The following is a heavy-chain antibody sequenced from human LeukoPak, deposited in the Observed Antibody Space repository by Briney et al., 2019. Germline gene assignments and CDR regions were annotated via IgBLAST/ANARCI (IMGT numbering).Heavy chain of an antibody. Sequence: GASVKVSCKASGYTFTSYGISWVRQAPGQGLEWMGWISAYNGNTNYAQKLQGRVTMTTDTSTSTAYMELRSLRSDDTAVYYCARDPMTTVTHYHYYYGMDVWGQGTTVTVSS. J-gene: IGHJ6*02. CDR3: ARDPMTTVTHYHYYYGMDV. V-gene: IGHV1-18*01. CDR1: GYTFTSYG. CDR2: ISAYNGNT. D-gene: IGHD4-11*01.